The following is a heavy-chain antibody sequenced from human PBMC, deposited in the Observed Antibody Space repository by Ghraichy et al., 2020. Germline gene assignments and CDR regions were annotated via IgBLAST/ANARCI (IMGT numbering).Heavy chain of an antibody. V-gene: IGHV1-69*04. CDR3: ASHRKNRYSYGTIDY. D-gene: IGHD5-18*01. J-gene: IGHJ4*02. CDR1: GGPFSSYA. CDR2: IIPILGIA. Sequence: SVKVSCKASGGPFSSYAISWVRQAPGQGLEWMGRIIPILGIANYAQKFQGRVTITADKSTSTAYMELSSLRSEDTAVYYCASHRKNRYSYGTIDYWGQGTLVTVSS.